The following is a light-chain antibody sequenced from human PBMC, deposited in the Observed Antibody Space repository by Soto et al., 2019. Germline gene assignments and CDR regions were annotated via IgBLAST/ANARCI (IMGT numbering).Light chain of an antibody. CDR2: EVS. Sequence: QSALTQPPSASESPGQSVTISCTGTSSDVGGYNYVSWYQQHPGKAPKLMIYEVSKRPSGVPDRFSGYKSGNTASLTVSGLQAEDEADYYCSSYAGSNNLVFGGGTKLTVL. J-gene: IGLJ2*01. V-gene: IGLV2-8*01. CDR3: SSYAGSNNLV. CDR1: SSDVGGYNY.